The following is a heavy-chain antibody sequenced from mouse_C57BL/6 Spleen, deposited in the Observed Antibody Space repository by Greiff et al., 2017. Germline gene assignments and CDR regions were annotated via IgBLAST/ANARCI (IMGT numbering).Heavy chain of an antibody. CDR1: GYTFTSYW. CDR3: ASPSYGSSSWFAY. Sequence: VQLQQSGAELAKPGASVKLSCKASGYTFTSYWMHWVKQRPGQGLEWIGYINPSSGYTKYNQKFKDKATLTADKSASTAYMQLSSLTYEDSAVYYCASPSYGSSSWFAYWGQGTLVTVSA. J-gene: IGHJ3*01. CDR2: INPSSGYT. V-gene: IGHV1-7*01. D-gene: IGHD1-1*01.